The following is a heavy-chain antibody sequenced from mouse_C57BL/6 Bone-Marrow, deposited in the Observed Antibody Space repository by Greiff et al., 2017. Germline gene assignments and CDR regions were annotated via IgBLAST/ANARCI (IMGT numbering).Heavy chain of an antibody. D-gene: IGHD1-1*01. CDR2: INPDSRTK. CDR1: GFAFSRYW. CDR3: ARLYYYGHFDF. V-gene: IGHV4-1*01. Sequence: EVKLLESGGGLVQPGGSLKLSCAASGFAFSRYWMSWVRRAPGKGLEWIGEINPDSRTKNYDPSLKDKFNISIDNAKNTLYLQMSKVRSEDTALYDCARLYYYGHFDFWCRGTAPTFTS. J-gene: IGHJ2*01.